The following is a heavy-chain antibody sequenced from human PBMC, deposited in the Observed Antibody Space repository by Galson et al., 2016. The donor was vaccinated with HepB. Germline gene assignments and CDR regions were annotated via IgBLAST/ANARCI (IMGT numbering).Heavy chain of an antibody. V-gene: IGHV1-69*13. D-gene: IGHD3-10*01. Sequence: SVKVSCKVSGGFFRDYVINWVRQAPGQGLEWMGAIIADSGTRDYTQKFQGRLTITADGSSTTAYVELSGLRSEDTAVYYCARNYFASGNFYSLPKYKTFDIWGQGAMVTVSS. CDR2: IIADSGTR. CDR1: GGFFRDYV. CDR3: ARNYFASGNFYSLPKYKTFDI. J-gene: IGHJ3*02.